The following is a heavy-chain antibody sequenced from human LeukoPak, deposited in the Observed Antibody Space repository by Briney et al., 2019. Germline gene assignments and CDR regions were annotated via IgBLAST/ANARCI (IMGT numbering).Heavy chain of an antibody. J-gene: IGHJ3*02. D-gene: IGHD2-15*01. CDR2: IRQDGRAK. CDR1: GFSFSSYW. V-gene: IGHV3-7*01. Sequence: GRCLGLSCTASGFSFSSYWMTWVRQAAGEGLEWVANIRQDGRAKYYVDSVKARFTISRDNAKNSLFLQMNSVRVDDTAVYYCARGYSPDDSSCSGGSCYYDAFDIWGQGTMVTVSS. CDR3: ARGYSPDDSSCSGGSCYYDAFDI.